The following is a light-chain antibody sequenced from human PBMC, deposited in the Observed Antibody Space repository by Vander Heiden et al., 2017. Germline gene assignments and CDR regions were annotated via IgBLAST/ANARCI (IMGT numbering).Light chain of an antibody. CDR1: NIGSKN. CDR3: QVWDTNSDHWV. V-gene: IGLV3-21*02. J-gene: IGLJ3*02. CDR2: DDS. Sequence: YVLTHPPSESAAPGQTARITCGGNNIGSKNVHWYLQKPGQAPVLVVYDDSDRPSGIPERFSVSNSGNTATLTISRVEAGDEADYYCQVWDTNSDHWVFGGGTKLTVL.